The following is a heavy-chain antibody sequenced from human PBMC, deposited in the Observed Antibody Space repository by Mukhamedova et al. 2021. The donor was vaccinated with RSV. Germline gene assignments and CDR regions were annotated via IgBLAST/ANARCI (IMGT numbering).Heavy chain of an antibody. J-gene: IGHJ4*02. V-gene: IGHV7-4-1*02. D-gene: IGHD6-19*01. CDR3: ARAVAGTLR. CDR1: A. Sequence: AMNWVRQAPGQGLEWMGWINTNTGNPTYAQGFTGRFVFSLDTSVSTAYLQISSLKAEDTAVYYCARAVAGTLRWGQGTLVTVSS. CDR2: INTNTGNP.